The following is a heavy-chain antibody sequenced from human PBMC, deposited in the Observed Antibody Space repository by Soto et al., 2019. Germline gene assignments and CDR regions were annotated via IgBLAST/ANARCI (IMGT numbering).Heavy chain of an antibody. D-gene: IGHD3-10*01. CDR2: ISGSGGST. CDR1: GFTFSSYA. J-gene: IGHJ6*02. CDR3: AKDRMVRGRNYYYGMDV. V-gene: IGHV3-23*01. Sequence: EVQLLESGGGLVQPGGSLRLSCAASGFTFSSYAMSWVRQAPGKGLEWVSAISGSGGSTYYADSVKGRFTISRDNSKNTLYLQMNSLRAEDTAVYYCAKDRMVRGRNYYYGMDVWDQGTTVTVSS.